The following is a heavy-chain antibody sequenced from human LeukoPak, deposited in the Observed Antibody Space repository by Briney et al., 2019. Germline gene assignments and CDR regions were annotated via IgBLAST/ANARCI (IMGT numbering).Heavy chain of an antibody. Sequence: SQTLSLTCAISGDSVSSKSAAWNWIRQPAWRGLEWLGRTYYRSKWNNDYAVSVRGRITINPDTSKNQFSLLLNSVTPEDTAMYYCARYSGLGVPDYWGQGTLVTVSS. CDR1: GDSVSSKSAA. CDR2: TYYRSKWNN. V-gene: IGHV6-1*01. J-gene: IGHJ4*02. CDR3: ARYSGLGVPDY. D-gene: IGHD2-21*01.